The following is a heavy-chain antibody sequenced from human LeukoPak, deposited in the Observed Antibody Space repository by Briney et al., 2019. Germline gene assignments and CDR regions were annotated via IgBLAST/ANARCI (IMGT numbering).Heavy chain of an antibody. D-gene: IGHD6-19*01. V-gene: IGHV3-74*01. CDR2: INTDGTVT. J-gene: IGHJ4*02. CDR1: GFTFSKYW. Sequence: GGSLRLSCAASGFTFSKYWMLWVRQAPGKGLESVSRINTDGTVTTYADSVKGRFTVSRDNADNTMFLQMNSVRDQDKAVYYCATKXXLAPPPDSWGQGTPVTVSS. CDR3: ATKXXLAPPPDS.